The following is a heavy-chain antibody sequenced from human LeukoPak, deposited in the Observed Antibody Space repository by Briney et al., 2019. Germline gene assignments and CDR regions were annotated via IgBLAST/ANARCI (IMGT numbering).Heavy chain of an antibody. CDR2: INPNSGDT. V-gene: IGHV1-2*02. CDR3: ARGGLTAATDY. Sequence: ASVKVSCKASGYTFTVKNMHWVRQAPGQGLAWMGWINPNSGDTKYVQKFQGRVTMTRDTSISTAYMELSRLTTDDTAVYYCARGGLTAATDYWGQGTLVTVSS. CDR1: GYTFTVKN. D-gene: IGHD6-13*01. J-gene: IGHJ4*02.